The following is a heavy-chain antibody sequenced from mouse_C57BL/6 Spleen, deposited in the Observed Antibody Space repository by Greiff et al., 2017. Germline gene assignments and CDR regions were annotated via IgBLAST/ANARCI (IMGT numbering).Heavy chain of an antibody. D-gene: IGHD2-4*01. J-gene: IGHJ4*01. Sequence: VMLVESGEGLVKPGGSLKLSCAASGFTFSSYAMSWVRQTPEKRLEWVAYISSGGDYIYYADTVKGRFTISRDNARNTLYLQMSSLKSEDTAMYYCTRDDYGYAMDYWGQGTSVTVSS. CDR1: GFTFSSYA. V-gene: IGHV5S21*01. CDR2: ISSGGDYI. CDR3: TRDDYGYAMDY.